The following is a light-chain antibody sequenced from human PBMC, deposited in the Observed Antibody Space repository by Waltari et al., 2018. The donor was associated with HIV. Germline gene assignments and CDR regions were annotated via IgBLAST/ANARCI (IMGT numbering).Light chain of an antibody. V-gene: IGLV2-14*03. Sequence: HSVLTQPASMSGSLGQSITIPCLRSSNDVGGFNYDSCYHQGPDKAPRLVIYDVSNRPAGVSGRFAGSKSGSAASLTTSGLPPEEEADYYCCSYSSSGTVLFGGGTRLTVL. CDR3: CSYSSSGTVL. CDR1: SNDVGGFNY. CDR2: DVS. J-gene: IGLJ2*01.